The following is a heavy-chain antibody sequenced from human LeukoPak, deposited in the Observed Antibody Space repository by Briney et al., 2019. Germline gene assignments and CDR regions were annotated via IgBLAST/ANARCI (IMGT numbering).Heavy chain of an antibody. J-gene: IGHJ3*02. CDR2: INWNGIIK. V-gene: IGHV3-20*04. D-gene: IGHD3-3*01. Sequence: GGSLRLSCAVSGFTFEDYGMSWVRQGPGKGLEWVAGINWNGIIKRYGDSVKGRFTISRDNAKNSLYLQMNSLRAEDTAVYYCARAYYDFWSGDDAFDIWGQGTMVTVSS. CDR3: ARAYYDFWSGDDAFDI. CDR1: GFTFEDYG.